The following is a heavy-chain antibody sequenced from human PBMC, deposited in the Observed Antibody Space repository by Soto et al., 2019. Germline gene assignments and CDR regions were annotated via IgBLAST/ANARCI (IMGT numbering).Heavy chain of an antibody. V-gene: IGHV4-59*01. D-gene: IGHD3-9*01. Sequence: QVQLQESGPGLVKPSETLSLTCTVSNGSIVNYYWSWIRQPPGKGLEWIGFIYYSGSTNYNPSLKSRVTISVAMSKHQHSLRLSSVTAADTAVYYCASRLTEATTTGDGFDIWGQGTMVTVSS. CDR3: ASRLTEATTTGDGFDI. CDR2: IYYSGST. CDR1: NGSIVNYY. J-gene: IGHJ3*02.